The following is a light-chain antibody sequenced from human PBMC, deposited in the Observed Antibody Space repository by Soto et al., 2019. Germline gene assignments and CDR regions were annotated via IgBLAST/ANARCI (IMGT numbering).Light chain of an antibody. J-gene: IGKJ1*01. Sequence: DIPVTQSPAILSASVGDRVTITCRVSQSISSWLAWYQWKPGKAPRLLIYKASSLESGAPSRFNGSGSGTEFTLTISCLQPDDFAPYYCQQYNSYSSWTFGQGTKVELK. CDR1: QSISSW. CDR3: QQYNSYSSWT. V-gene: IGKV1-5*03. CDR2: KAS.